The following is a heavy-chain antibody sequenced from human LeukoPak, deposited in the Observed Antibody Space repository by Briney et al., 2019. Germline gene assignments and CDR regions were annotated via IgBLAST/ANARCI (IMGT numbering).Heavy chain of an antibody. Sequence: SETLSLTCTVSGGSVSSTTYSWSWIRQPPGKGLEWIGYIYHTGITYYNPSLESRVTISVDRSKYQFSLELTSVTAADTAVYYCARAAPTMIRGVVRGYYFDYWGQGTLVTVSS. CDR1: GGSVSSTTYS. J-gene: IGHJ4*02. V-gene: IGHV4-30-2*01. D-gene: IGHD3-10*01. CDR3: ARAAPTMIRGVVRGYYFDY. CDR2: IYHTGIT.